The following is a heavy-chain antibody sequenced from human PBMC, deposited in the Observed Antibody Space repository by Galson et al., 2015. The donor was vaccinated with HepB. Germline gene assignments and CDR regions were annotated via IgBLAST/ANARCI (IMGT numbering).Heavy chain of an antibody. CDR2: ISAYNGNT. J-gene: IGHJ4*02. CDR1: GYTFTSYG. CDR3: ARVGYSRRSGSYPQMWGY. Sequence: SVKVSCKASGYTFTSYGISWMRQAPGQGLEWMGWISAYNGNTNYAQKLQGRVTMTTDTSTSTAYMELRSLRSDDTAVYYCARVGYSRRSGSYPQMWGYWGQVTLVTVSS. V-gene: IGHV1-18*01. D-gene: IGHD1-26*01.